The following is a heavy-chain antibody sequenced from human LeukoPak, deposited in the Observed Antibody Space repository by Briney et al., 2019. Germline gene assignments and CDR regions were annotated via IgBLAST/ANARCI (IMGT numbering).Heavy chain of an antibody. CDR1: GGSISDSTYY. V-gene: IGHV4-39*01. CDR3: ARVRHYRGYNRSRSFWSDP. Sequence: SETLSLTCAVSGGSISDSTYYWVWIRLPPGKGLEWIATIHSSGTTYYNPSLRSRVAISVDTSKDQFSLRLSSVTAADTAVYYCARVRHYRGYNRSRSFWSDPWGQGTLVTISS. D-gene: IGHD5-24*01. CDR2: IHSSGTT. J-gene: IGHJ5*02.